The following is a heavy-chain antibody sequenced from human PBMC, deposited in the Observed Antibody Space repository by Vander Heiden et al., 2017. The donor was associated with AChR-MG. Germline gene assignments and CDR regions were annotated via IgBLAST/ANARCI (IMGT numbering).Heavy chain of an antibody. D-gene: IGHD3-10*01. CDR1: GFTFDDYA. V-gene: IGHV3-9*01. Sequence: EVQLVESGGGLVQPGRSLRLSCAASGFTFDDYAMHWVRQAPGKGLEWVSGISWNSGSIGYADSVKGRFTISRDNAKNSLYLQMNSLRAEDTALYYCAKGGGLLWFGEVSRTYGMDVWGQGTTVTVSS. J-gene: IGHJ6*02. CDR3: AKGGGLLWFGEVSRTYGMDV. CDR2: ISWNSGSI.